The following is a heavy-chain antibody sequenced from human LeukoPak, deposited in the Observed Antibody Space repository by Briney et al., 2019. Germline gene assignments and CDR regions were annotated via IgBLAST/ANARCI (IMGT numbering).Heavy chain of an antibody. CDR1: GFTVSSNY. Sequence: GGSLRLSCAASGFTVSSNYMSCVRQAPGKGLEWVSVIYSGGSTYYADSVKGRFTISRDNSKNTLYLQMNSLRAEDTAVYYCAAREVDTAMVAYWGQGTLVTVSS. CDR3: AAREVDTAMVAY. V-gene: IGHV3-66*01. D-gene: IGHD5-18*01. CDR2: IYSGGST. J-gene: IGHJ4*02.